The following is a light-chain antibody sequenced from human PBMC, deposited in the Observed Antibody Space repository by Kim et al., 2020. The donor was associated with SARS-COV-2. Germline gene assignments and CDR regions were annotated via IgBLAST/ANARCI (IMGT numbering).Light chain of an antibody. CDR3: HQYSNSPLT. CDR2: DAS. CDR1: QSVSIF. J-gene: IGKJ5*01. V-gene: IGKV3-11*01. Sequence: DIVLTQSPATLSLSPGEGATLSCRASQSVSIFLAWYQHKPGQAPRLLIYDASNRATGIPARFSGSGSGTDFTLTISSLEPEDCAVYYCHQYSNSPLTFGQGTRLEIK.